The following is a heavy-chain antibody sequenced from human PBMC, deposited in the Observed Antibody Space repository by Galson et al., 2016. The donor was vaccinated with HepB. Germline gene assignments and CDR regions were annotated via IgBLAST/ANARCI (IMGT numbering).Heavy chain of an antibody. J-gene: IGHJ4*02. CDR1: GFTFRNHW. CDR3: ARVYDYVWVGSHFDY. V-gene: IGHV3-74*01. CDR2: INSDGSGT. Sequence: SLRLSCAAPGFTFRNHWMHWVRQAPGKGLVWISRINSDGSGTTYADSVKGRFTISRDNAKNTVYLQMDSLRAEDTAVYYCARVYDYVWVGSHFDYWGQGTLVTVSS. D-gene: IGHD3-16*01.